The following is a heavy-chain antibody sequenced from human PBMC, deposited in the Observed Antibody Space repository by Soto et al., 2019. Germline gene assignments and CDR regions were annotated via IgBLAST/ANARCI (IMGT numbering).Heavy chain of an antibody. V-gene: IGHV3-74*01. CDR3: TRGPRADSTGKAAQ. Sequence: SLXLAWDVSGFTFSMYCMHWVGQVPGQSPFLVSRISDDGTTTNYADSVRGRFTISRDNSKNTLYLQMNNLKPDDTAIYYCTRGPRADSTGKAAQWGQGTPVTVS. J-gene: IGHJ4*02. D-gene: IGHD1-1*01. CDR2: ISDDGTTT. CDR1: GFTFSMYC.